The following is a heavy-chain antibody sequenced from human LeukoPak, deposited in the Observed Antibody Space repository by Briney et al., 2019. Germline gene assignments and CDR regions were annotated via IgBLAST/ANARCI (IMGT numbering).Heavy chain of an antibody. CDR3: ARDYADYYYDSSGYLDY. V-gene: IGHV3-33*01. Sequence: PGRSLRLFCAASGFTFSRYGMHWVRQAPGKGLEWVAVIWYDGSNKYYADSVKGRFTISRDNSKNTLYLQMNSLRAEDTAVYYCARDYADYYYDSSGYLDYWGQGTLVTVSS. J-gene: IGHJ4*02. CDR2: IWYDGSNK. D-gene: IGHD3-22*01. CDR1: GFTFSRYG.